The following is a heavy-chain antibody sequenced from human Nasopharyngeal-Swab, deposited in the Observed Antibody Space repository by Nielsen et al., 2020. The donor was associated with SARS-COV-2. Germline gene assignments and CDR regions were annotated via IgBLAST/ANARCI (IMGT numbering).Heavy chain of an antibody. D-gene: IGHD6-13*01. V-gene: IGHV3-74*01. CDR3: ARGPTSIAAAGTILYY. CDR1: GFTFSSYW. J-gene: IGHJ4*02. Sequence: GESLKISCAASGFTFSSYWMHWVRQAPGKGLVWVSRINSDGSSTSYADSVKGRFTISRDNAKNTLYLQMNSLRAEDTAVYYCARGPTSIAAAGTILYYWGQGTLVTVSS. CDR2: INSDGSST.